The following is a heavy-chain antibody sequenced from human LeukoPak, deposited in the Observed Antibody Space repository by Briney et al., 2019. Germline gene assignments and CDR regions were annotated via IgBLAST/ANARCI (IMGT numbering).Heavy chain of an antibody. CDR1: GFTFSTYS. D-gene: IGHD3-3*01. Sequence: PGGSLRLSCAASGFTFSTYSMNWVRQAPGKGLEWVSYMRGGSRATYYADSVKGRFIISRDNAKDSLYLQMNSLRAEDTAVYYCARDRRVETIFGVVIIPDWGQGTLVTVSS. CDR3: ARDRRVETIFGVVIIPD. J-gene: IGHJ4*02. V-gene: IGHV3-48*04. CDR2: MRGGSRAT.